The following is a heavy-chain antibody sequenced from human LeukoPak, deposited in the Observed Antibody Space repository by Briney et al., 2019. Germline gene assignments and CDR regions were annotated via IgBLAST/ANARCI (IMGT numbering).Heavy chain of an antibody. CDR2: ISSSSSYI. CDR1: GFTFSSYS. CDR3: AKDRIWFGESNFDY. V-gene: IGHV3-21*01. Sequence: GGSLRLSCAASGFTFSSYSMNWVRQAPGKGLEWVSSISSSSSYIYYADSVKGRFTISRDNAKNSLYLQMNSLRAEDTAVYYCAKDRIWFGESNFDYWGQGTLVTVSS. J-gene: IGHJ4*02. D-gene: IGHD3-10*01.